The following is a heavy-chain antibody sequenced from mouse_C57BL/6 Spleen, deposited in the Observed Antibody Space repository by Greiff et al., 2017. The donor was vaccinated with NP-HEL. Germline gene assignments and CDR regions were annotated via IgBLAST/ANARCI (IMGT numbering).Heavy chain of an antibody. CDR1: GYTFTSYW. CDR3: ARSWDYDDAMDY. D-gene: IGHD2-4*01. Sequence: QVQLQQPGTELVKPGASVKLSCKASGYTFTSYWMHWVKQRPGQGLEWIGIINPSNGGTNYNEKFKSKATLTVDKSSSTAYMQLSSLTSEDSAVDYCARSWDYDDAMDYWGQGTSVTVSS. V-gene: IGHV1-53*01. J-gene: IGHJ4*01. CDR2: INPSNGGT.